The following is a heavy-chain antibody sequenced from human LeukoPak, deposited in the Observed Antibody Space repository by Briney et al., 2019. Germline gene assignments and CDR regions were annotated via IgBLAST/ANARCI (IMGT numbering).Heavy chain of an antibody. CDR1: GFTFSSYG. V-gene: IGHV3-33*01. CDR2: IWYDGSNK. D-gene: IGHD6-19*01. Sequence: GGSLRLSCAASGFTFSSYGMHWVRQAPGKGLEWVAVIWYDGSNKYYADSAKGRFTISRDNSKNTLYLQMNSLRAEDTAVYYCARDPDVAVAGTPLFDYWGQGTLVTVSS. J-gene: IGHJ4*02. CDR3: ARDPDVAVAGTPLFDY.